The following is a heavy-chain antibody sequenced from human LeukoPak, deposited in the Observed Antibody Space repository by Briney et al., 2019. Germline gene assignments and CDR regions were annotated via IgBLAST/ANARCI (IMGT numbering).Heavy chain of an antibody. J-gene: IGHJ3*02. CDR1: GFTFSNYA. Sequence: GGSLRLSCAASGFTFSNYAMNWVRQAPGKGLEGVSGISGSGGTTYYADSVKGRFTISRDNSKNTLYLQMNSLRAEDTAVYYCAKDPDYQLLSRAAFDIWGQGTMVTVSS. CDR2: ISGSGGTT. D-gene: IGHD3-16*01. CDR3: AKDPDYQLLSRAAFDI. V-gene: IGHV3-23*01.